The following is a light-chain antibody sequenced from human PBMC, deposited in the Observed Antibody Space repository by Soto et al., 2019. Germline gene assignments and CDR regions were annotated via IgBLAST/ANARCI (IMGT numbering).Light chain of an antibody. CDR3: MQALQTPLT. J-gene: IGKJ4*01. V-gene: IGKV2-28*01. Sequence: IVVTQSPLSLPVTPGEPASISCRSNQSLLHNNGYNYLDWYLQKPGRSPRLLIYLGSNRASGVPDRVSGSGSGTDFTLKISRVEAADVGVYICMQALQTPLTFGGGTKVEIK. CDR2: LGS. CDR1: QSLLHNNGYNY.